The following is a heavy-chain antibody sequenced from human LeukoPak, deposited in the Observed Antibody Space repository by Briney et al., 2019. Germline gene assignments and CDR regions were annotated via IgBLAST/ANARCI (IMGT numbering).Heavy chain of an antibody. CDR3: ARDRVGSGWPRPFYFEF. Sequence: GASVKVSCKPSGYTFTGYYLHWVRQAPGQALEWMGWISPNTGATIYAQNFQGRVTMSRDTSISTAYMDLSSLRSDDTAVYYCARDRVGSGWPRPFYFEFWGQGTLATVSS. CDR2: ISPNTGAT. J-gene: IGHJ4*02. V-gene: IGHV1-2*02. D-gene: IGHD6-19*01. CDR1: GYTFTGYY.